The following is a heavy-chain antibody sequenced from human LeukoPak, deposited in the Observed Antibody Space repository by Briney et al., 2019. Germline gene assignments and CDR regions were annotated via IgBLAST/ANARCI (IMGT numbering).Heavy chain of an antibody. CDR3: ARLQKWELPGTWGPLTG. CDR1: GYTFTSYG. Sequence: GASVKVSCKASGYTFTSYGISWVRQAPGQGLEWMGWISAYNGNTNYAQKLQGRVTMTTDTSTSTAYMELRSLRSDDTAVYYCARLQKWELPGTWGPLTGWGQGTLVTASS. CDR2: ISAYNGNT. V-gene: IGHV1-18*01. J-gene: IGHJ4*02. D-gene: IGHD1-26*01.